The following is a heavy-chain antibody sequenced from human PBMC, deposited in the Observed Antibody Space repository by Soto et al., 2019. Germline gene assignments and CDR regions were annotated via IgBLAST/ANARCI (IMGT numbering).Heavy chain of an antibody. Sequence: ETLRLSCAASGITFSSYNMSWVRQAPGKGLEWVASITSDSSDIYYEDSVKGRFTISRDNGDNSLYLQMTSLGAEDTGVYYCATTYCSGGYCFSSEYWGQGVLVTVSS. CDR3: ATTYCSGGYCFSSEY. J-gene: IGHJ4*02. CDR1: GITFSSYN. D-gene: IGHD2-15*01. V-gene: IGHV3-21*01. CDR2: ITSDSSDI.